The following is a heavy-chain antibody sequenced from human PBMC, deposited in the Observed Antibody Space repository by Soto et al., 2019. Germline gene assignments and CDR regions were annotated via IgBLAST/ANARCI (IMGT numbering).Heavy chain of an antibody. J-gene: IGHJ5*02. CDR3: AREPYSSGWYWFDP. Sequence: ASVKLSCKASGYNFTSYYMHWLRHAPGQGLEWMGWINPNGGGTNYAQKFQGRVTMTRDTSISTAYMELSRLRSDDTAVYHCAREPYSSGWYWFDPWRQGTLVTVSS. CDR2: INPNGGGT. V-gene: IGHV1-2*02. D-gene: IGHD6-19*01. CDR1: GYNFTSYY.